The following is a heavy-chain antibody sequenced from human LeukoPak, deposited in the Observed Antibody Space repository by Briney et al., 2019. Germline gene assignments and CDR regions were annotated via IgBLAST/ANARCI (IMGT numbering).Heavy chain of an antibody. Sequence: PGGSLRLSCAASGFTFSSYSMNWVRQAPGKGLEWVSYISSSSSYIYYADSVKGRFTISRGNAKNSLYLQMNSLRAEDTAAYYCASEYSSGLYADAGNVVYWGQGTLVTVSS. V-gene: IGHV3-21*01. D-gene: IGHD6-19*01. CDR3: ASEYSSGLYADAGNVVY. CDR2: ISSSSSYI. J-gene: IGHJ4*02. CDR1: GFTFSSYS.